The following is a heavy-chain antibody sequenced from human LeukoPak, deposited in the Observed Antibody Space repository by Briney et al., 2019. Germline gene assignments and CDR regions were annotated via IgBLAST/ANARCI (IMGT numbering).Heavy chain of an antibody. CDR2: IYPGDSDT. Sequence: GESLKISCKGSGYSFTNHWIGRVRQMPGKGLEWMGIIYPGDSDTRYSPSFQGQVTISADKSITTAYLQWSSLKASDTAMYYCARHELSQILTALDYWGQGTLVTVSS. D-gene: IGHD3-9*01. CDR3: ARHELSQILTALDY. V-gene: IGHV5-51*01. CDR1: GYSFTNHW. J-gene: IGHJ4*02.